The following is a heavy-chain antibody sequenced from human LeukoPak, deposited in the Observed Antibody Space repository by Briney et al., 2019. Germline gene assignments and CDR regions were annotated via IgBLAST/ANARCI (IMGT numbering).Heavy chain of an antibody. CDR1: GFTFSNYG. V-gene: IGHV3-30*18. CDR2: ISYDGSNK. Sequence: GGSLRLSCAASGFTFSNYGMHWARQAPGKGLEWVAVISYDGSNKYYADSVKGRFTFSRDNSKNTLYLQMSSLRAEDTAVYYCAKEKGIYCSSIDCSPGMDVWGQGTTVTVSS. CDR3: AKEKGIYCSSIDCSPGMDV. J-gene: IGHJ6*02. D-gene: IGHD2-2*01.